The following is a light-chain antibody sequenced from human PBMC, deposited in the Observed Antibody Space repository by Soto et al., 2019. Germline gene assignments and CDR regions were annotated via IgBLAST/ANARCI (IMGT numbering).Light chain of an antibody. J-gene: IGKJ1*01. CDR1: QSISSN. CDR2: GAS. V-gene: IGKV3-15*01. Sequence: EKVMTQSPATLSVSPGERATLSCRASQSISSNLAWYQQKPGQAPRLLIYGASTRATGIPARFSGSGSGTEFTLTISSLQSEDSAVYYCQHYTNWPKTFGQGTKVAIK. CDR3: QHYTNWPKT.